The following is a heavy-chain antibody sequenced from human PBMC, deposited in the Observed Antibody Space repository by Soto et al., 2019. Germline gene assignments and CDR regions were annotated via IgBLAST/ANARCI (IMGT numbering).Heavy chain of an antibody. Sequence: QVQLVESGGGVVQPGRSLRLSCVASGFTLSSTGMHWVRQAPGKGLEWVAMISYDGSNTFYADSVKGRFTISRDNSWNTLYLQMDSLRPEYTSVYYCSKDWGSSGRFNWFDPWGQGTLVTVSS. D-gene: IGHD6-19*01. CDR1: GFTLSSTG. J-gene: IGHJ5*02. CDR2: ISYDGSNT. V-gene: IGHV3-30*18. CDR3: SKDWGSSGRFNWFDP.